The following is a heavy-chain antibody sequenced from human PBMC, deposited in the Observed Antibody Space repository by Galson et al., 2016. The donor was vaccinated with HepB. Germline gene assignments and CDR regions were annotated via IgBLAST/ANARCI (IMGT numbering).Heavy chain of an antibody. Sequence: SLRLSCAASGFTFRNYGMTWVRQAPGKGLEVVSSISRSGDSTDYADSVKGRFTISRDNSKNTLSLQMNSLTADDTAIYSCVQGSTAPAVWGKGTTVTVSS. D-gene: IGHD2-2*01. CDR3: VQGSTAPAV. CDR2: ISRSGDST. V-gene: IGHV3-23*01. CDR1: GFTFRNYG. J-gene: IGHJ6*04.